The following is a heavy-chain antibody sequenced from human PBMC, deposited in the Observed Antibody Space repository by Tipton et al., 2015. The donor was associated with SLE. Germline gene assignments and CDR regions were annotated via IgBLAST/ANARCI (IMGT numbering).Heavy chain of an antibody. CDR2: INQDGSEK. CDR3: ARSSYSYEFDP. CDR1: GFTFSNYW. J-gene: IGHJ5*02. V-gene: IGHV3-7*01. D-gene: IGHD3-22*01. Sequence: SLRLSCAASGFTFSNYWVTWVRRTPGKGLEWVASINQDGSEKSYVDSVKGRFTISRDNAKNSLHLQMNSLRAEDTAVYYCARSSYSYEFDPWGQGTLVTVSS.